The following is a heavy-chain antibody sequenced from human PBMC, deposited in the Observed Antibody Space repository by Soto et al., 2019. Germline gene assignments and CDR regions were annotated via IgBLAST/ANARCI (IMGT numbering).Heavy chain of an antibody. CDR3: AREGSYYFDNRLDY. D-gene: IGHD3-22*01. Sequence: QVQLVQSGAEVRKPGASVKVSCKAAGYTFTNQYIHWVRQAPGQGLEWMGIINPTGGSTTYAQKFQGRISMTGDTSTSTVYMDLRSLRSEDTAVYYCAREGSYYFDNRLDYWGQGTLVTVSS. V-gene: IGHV1-46*01. J-gene: IGHJ4*02. CDR1: GYTFTNQY. CDR2: INPTGGST.